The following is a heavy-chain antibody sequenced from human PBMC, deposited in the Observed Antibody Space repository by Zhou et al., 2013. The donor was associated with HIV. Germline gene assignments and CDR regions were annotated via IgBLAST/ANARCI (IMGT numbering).Heavy chain of an antibody. CDR1: GYTFTGYY. V-gene: IGHV1-2*02. D-gene: IGHD1-26*01. CDR3: ARIASSGKYHPYYFYGMDV. J-gene: IGHJ6*02. Sequence: QVQLVQSGAEVKRPGASVKVSCKASGYTFTGYYMHWVRQAPGQGLEWLGWINPNSGDTNYAQNFQGRVTMTRDTSITTAYMDLSRLRYDDTAVYYCARIASSGKYHPYYFYGMDVWGQGP. CDR2: INPNSGDT.